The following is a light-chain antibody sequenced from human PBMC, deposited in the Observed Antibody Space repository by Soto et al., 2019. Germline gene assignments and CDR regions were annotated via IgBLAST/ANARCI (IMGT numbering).Light chain of an antibody. Sequence: EIVLTQSPAPLSLSPGARATLSCRASQSVSNYLAWYQQKPGQAPRLLIYAASNRATGIPARFSGSGSGTDFTLTISSLEPEDFAVYYGQQRSNWPLLTFGGGTNVEIK. CDR3: QQRSNWPLLT. V-gene: IGKV3-11*01. J-gene: IGKJ4*01. CDR2: AAS. CDR1: QSVSNY.